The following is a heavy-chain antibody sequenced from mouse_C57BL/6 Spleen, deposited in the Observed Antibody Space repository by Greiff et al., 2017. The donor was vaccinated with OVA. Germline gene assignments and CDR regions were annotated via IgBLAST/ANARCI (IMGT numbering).Heavy chain of an antibody. CDR2: INPSSGYT. V-gene: IGHV1-4*01. CDR3: ARSVGDGYAMDY. Sequence: VQLQQSGAELARPGASVKMSCKASGYTFTSYTMHWVKQRPGQGLEWIGYINPSSGYTKYNQKFKDKATLTADKSSSTAYMQLSSLTSEDSAVYYCARSVGDGYAMDYWGQGTSVTVSS. CDR1: GYTFTSYT. J-gene: IGHJ4*01.